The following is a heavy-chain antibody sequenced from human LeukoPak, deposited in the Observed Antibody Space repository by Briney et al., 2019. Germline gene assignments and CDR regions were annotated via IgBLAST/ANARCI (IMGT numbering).Heavy chain of an antibody. D-gene: IGHD3-22*01. CDR1: GFTFSDYY. J-gene: IGHJ4*02. V-gene: IGHV3-11*04. Sequence: GGSLRLSCAASGFTFSDYYMSWIRQAPGKGLEWVSYISSSSSTIYYADSVKGRFTISRDNAKNSLYLQMNSLRAEDTAVYYCARDLVAPQYYYDSSGYSVFDYWGQGTLVTVSS. CDR3: ARDLVAPQYYYDSSGYSVFDY. CDR2: ISSSSSTI.